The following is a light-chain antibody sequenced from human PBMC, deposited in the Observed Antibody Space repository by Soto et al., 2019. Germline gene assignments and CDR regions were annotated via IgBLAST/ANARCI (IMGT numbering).Light chain of an antibody. CDR1: SANIGNNY. CDR3: ATWDRSLSVGV. Sequence: QSVLTQPPSVSAAPGQKVPISCSGSSANIGNNYVFWYQQLPGTAPKLLIYDNDKRPSGIPDRFSGSKSGTSATLGITGLQPWDEADYYCATWDRSLSVGVFGGGTKLTVL. J-gene: IGLJ2*01. CDR2: DND. V-gene: IGLV1-51*01.